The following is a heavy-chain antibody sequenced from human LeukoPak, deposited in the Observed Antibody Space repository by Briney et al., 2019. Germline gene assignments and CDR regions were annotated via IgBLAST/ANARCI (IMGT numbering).Heavy chain of an antibody. CDR2: ISGGGGST. CDR1: GFTFTSYS. D-gene: IGHD3-10*01. J-gene: IGHJ4*02. Sequence: GGSLRLSCAASGFTFTSYSMNWVRQAPGKGLEWVSTISGGGGSTYYADSVKGRFTISRDNSKNTLYLQVNSLRAEDTAVYYCAKEGKRDVTPFDYWGQGTLVTVSS. V-gene: IGHV3-23*01. CDR3: AKEGKRDVTPFDY.